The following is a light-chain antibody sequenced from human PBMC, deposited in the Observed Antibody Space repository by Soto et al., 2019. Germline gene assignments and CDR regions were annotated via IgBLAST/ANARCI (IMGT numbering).Light chain of an antibody. CDR3: SSYTISNTYV. Sequence: QSVLTQPASVSRSPGQSITISCTGTSSDVGGYNSVSWYQQHPGKAPKLMIFEVSNRPSEVSNRFSGSKSGNTASLTISGLQAADEADYYCSSYTISNTYVFGTGTKVTVL. CDR1: SSDVGGYNS. J-gene: IGLJ1*01. CDR2: EVS. V-gene: IGLV2-14*01.